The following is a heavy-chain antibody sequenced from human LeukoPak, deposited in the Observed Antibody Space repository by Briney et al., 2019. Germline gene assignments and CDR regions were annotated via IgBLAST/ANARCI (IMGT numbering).Heavy chain of an antibody. Sequence: GGSLRLSCVVSGFTFSNYWMTWVRQAPGKGLEWVANIQEDGSERYYVDSVKGRFTIFRDNAKNSVYLQMNSLRAEDTAVYYCARVGYSHGYGWGGGYYYYYMDVWGKGTTVTVSS. CDR2: IQEDGSER. CDR3: ARVGYSHGYGWGGGYYYYYMDV. CDR1: GFTFSNYW. V-gene: IGHV3-7*04. D-gene: IGHD5-18*01. J-gene: IGHJ6*03.